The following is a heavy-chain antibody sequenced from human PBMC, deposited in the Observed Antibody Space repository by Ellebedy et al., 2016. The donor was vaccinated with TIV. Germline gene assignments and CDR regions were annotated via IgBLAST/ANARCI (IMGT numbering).Heavy chain of an antibody. D-gene: IGHD1-14*01. CDR3: GKDISPGVMDV. V-gene: IGHV3-23*01. Sequence: GGSLRLXXAASGFTFSSYDMTWVRQAPGKGLEWVSAISGSGGSTYYADSVKGRFTISRDKAKNSLYLQMNSLRIDDTAVYYCGKDISPGVMDVWGQGTAVTVSS. CDR1: GFTFSSYD. J-gene: IGHJ6*02. CDR2: ISGSGGST.